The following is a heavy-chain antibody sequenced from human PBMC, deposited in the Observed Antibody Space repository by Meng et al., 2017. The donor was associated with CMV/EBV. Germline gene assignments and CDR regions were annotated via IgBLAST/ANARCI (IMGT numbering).Heavy chain of an antibody. J-gene: IGHJ4*02. CDR1: GGSISSSSYY. V-gene: IGHV4-39*07. D-gene: IGHD6-13*01. CDR3: ARGGIAAAGLH. CDR2: IYYSGST. Sequence: HLQQQEAGPGRVKPSETLSLPCTVSGGSISSSSYYWGWLRQPPGKGLEWIGSIYYSGSTYYNPSLKSRVTISVDTSKNQFSLKLSSVTAADTAVYYCARGGIAAAGLHWGQGTLVTVSS.